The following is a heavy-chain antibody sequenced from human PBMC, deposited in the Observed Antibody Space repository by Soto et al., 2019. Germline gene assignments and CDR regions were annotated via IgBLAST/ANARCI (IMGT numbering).Heavy chain of an antibody. Sequence: QITLKESGPTLVKPTQTLTLTCTFSGFSLSTSGLGVGWIRQPPGKALEWLALIYWDDDKRYSPSLKSRLTITKDTSKNQVVLTMTNMDTVDTATYYCAHSPGSGYWGDAFDSWGQGTMVTVSS. CDR2: IYWDDDK. J-gene: IGHJ3*02. V-gene: IGHV2-5*02. CDR3: AHSPGSGYWGDAFDS. CDR1: GFSLSTSGLG. D-gene: IGHD3-22*01.